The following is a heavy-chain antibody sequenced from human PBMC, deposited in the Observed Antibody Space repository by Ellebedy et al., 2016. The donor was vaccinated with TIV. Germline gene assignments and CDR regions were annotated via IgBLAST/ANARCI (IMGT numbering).Heavy chain of an antibody. V-gene: IGHV3-7*01. D-gene: IGHD6-13*01. CDR3: ARDSVKHQLVDY. J-gene: IGHJ4*02. CDR1: GFTFSGFS. Sequence: GESLKISCATSGFTFSGFSMSWVRQAPGKGLEWVASIKQDGSEKYYVDSVKGRFTISRDNARNSLYLQVNSPRAEDTAMYYCARDSVKHQLVDYWGQGTLVTVSS. CDR2: IKQDGSEK.